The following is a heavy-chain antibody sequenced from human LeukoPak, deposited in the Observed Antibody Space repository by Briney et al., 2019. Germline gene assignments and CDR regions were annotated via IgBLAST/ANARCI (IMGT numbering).Heavy chain of an antibody. CDR3: ARHPFADHDY. CDR2: IKPDGTEK. Sequence: GGCLRLSCAASGFTFSNYWMTWVRQAPGKGLEWVANIKPDGTEKNFGDSVKGRFTISRDNANNLLYLQMSSLRVEDTAVYYCARHPFADHDYWGQGTLVTVSS. CDR1: GFTFSNYW. J-gene: IGHJ4*02. V-gene: IGHV3-7*01. D-gene: IGHD2/OR15-2a*01.